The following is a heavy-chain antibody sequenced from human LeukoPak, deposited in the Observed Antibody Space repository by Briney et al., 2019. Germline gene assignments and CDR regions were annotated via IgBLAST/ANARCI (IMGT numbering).Heavy chain of an antibody. CDR3: ARRLIAAAGYYYYYYMDV. J-gene: IGHJ6*03. CDR1: GFTFSSYW. CDR2: IKQDGNEK. D-gene: IGHD6-13*01. V-gene: IGHV3-7*01. Sequence: GGSLRLSCAASGFTFSSYWMHWVRQAPGKGLEWVANIKQDGNEKYYVDSVKGRFTISRDNAKNSLYLQMNSLRAEDTAVYYCARRLIAAAGYYYYYYMDVWGKGTTVTVSS.